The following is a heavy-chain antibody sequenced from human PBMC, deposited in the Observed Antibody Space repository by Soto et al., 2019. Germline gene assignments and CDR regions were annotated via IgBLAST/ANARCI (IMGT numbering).Heavy chain of an antibody. D-gene: IGHD2-21*01. V-gene: IGHV3-33*01. J-gene: IGHJ4*02. CDR2: IRYDGSNK. Sequence: GGSLRLSCAASGFTFSSYGMHWVRQAPGKGLEWVAVIRYDGSNKYYADSVKGRFTISRDNSKNTLYLQMNSLRAEDTAVYYCARDRSRTDGVMGYWGQGTLVTVSS. CDR1: GFTFSSYG. CDR3: ARDRSRTDGVMGY.